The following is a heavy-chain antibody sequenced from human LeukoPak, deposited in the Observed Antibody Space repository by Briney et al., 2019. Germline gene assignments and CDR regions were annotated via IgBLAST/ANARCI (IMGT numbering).Heavy chain of an antibody. V-gene: IGHV4-34*01. D-gene: IGHD1-26*01. CDR3: ASDPTYRATDFDY. CDR1: GGSFSGYY. CDR2: INHSGST. Sequence: SETLSLTCAVYGGSFSGYYRSWIRQPPGKGLEWIGEINHSGSTNYNPSLKSRVTISVDTSKNQFSLKLSSVTAADTAVYYCASDPTYRATDFDYWGQGTLVTVSS. J-gene: IGHJ4*02.